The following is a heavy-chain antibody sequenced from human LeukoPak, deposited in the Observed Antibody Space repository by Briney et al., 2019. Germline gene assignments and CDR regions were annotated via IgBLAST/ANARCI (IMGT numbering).Heavy chain of an antibody. D-gene: IGHD1-26*01. CDR2: IIPIFGTA. V-gene: IGHV1-69*05. J-gene: IGHJ4*02. CDR3: ARSLGIVGATTNFDY. Sequence: SVKVSCKASGYTFTSYDINWVRQATGQGLEWMGGIIPIFGTANYAQKFQGRVTITTDESTSTAYMELSSLRSEDTAVYYCARSLGIVGATTNFDYWGQGTLVTVSS. CDR1: GYTFTSYD.